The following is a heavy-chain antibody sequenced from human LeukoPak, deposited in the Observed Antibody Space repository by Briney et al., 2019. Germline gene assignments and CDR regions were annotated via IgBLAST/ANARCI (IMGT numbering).Heavy chain of an antibody. V-gene: IGHV1-2*02. CDR1: GYTFTGYY. CDR3: ARDSGMVYARSWFDP. Sequence: ASVKVSCKASGYTFTGYYMHWVRQAPGQGLEWMGWINPNSGGTNYAQKFQGRVTMTRDTSISTAYMELSRLRSDDTAVYYCARDSGMVYARSWFDPWGQGTLVTVSS. J-gene: IGHJ5*02. D-gene: IGHD2-8*01. CDR2: INPNSGGT.